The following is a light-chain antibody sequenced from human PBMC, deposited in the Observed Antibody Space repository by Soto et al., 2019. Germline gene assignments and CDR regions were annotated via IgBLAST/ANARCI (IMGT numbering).Light chain of an antibody. V-gene: IGKV1-9*01. CDR3: HQLHTYPFT. CDR1: QGISNY. J-gene: IGKJ4*01. CDR2: AAS. Sequence: DIQLTQSPSFLSASIGDGVTITCRASQGISNYLAWYQQKPGTAPKLLIYAASTLQTGVPSRFSGSGSGTEFTLTISSLQPEDFATYYCHQLHTYPFTFGGGATVEIK.